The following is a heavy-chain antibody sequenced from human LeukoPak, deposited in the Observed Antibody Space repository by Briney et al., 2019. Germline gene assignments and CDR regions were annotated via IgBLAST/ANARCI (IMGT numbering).Heavy chain of an antibody. CDR3: ARGGARSGPAAVPGDY. J-gene: IGHJ4*02. V-gene: IGHV3-64*01. CDR2: ISSNGGII. Sequence: GGSLRLSCAASGFIFSEFAVHWVRQAPGKGLEYVSTISSNGGIIYYANSVKGRFTISRDNFKNTLYLQMGSLRAEDMGVYYCARGGARSGPAAVPGDYWGQGTLVTVSS. D-gene: IGHD2-2*01. CDR1: GFIFSEFA.